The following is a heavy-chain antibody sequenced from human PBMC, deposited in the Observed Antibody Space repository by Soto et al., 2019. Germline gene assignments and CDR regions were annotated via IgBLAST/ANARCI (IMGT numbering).Heavy chain of an antibody. V-gene: IGHV1-3*01. CDR3: ARDLGGWPDY. CDR1: GYTFTSYA. J-gene: IGHJ4*02. CDR2: SNAGNGNT. D-gene: IGHD6-19*01. Sequence: ASVKVSCKASGYTFTSYAIHWVRQAPGQRLEWMGWSNAGNGNTKYSQKFQDRVTITRDTSASTAYMELSSLRSEDTAVYYCARDLGGWPDYWGQGTLVTVS.